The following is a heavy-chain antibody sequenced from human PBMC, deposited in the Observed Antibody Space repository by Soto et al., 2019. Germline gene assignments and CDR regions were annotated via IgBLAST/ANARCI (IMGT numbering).Heavy chain of an antibody. D-gene: IGHD3-10*01. CDR1: GFTFSSSY. CDR2: ISPGGSGT. J-gene: IGHJ4*02. CDR3: ARGYYHGSGLYYFDY. V-gene: IGHV3-64*02. Sequence: QPGGSLRLSCTASGFTFSSSYMHWVRQAPGKGLQYVSAISPGGSGTFYTDSVKGRFTISRDNSKNMLYLQMGSLRVEDMAVYYCARGYYHGSGLYYFDYWGQGTLVTVSS.